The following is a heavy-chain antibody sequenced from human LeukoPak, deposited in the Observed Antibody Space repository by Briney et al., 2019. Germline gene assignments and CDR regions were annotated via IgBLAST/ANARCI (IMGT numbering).Heavy chain of an antibody. CDR1: GGSISSFY. D-gene: IGHD6-19*01. V-gene: IGHV4-59*01. CDR2: IYNRGTT. J-gene: IGHJ4*02. CDR3: ARAGSGWSFDY. Sequence: SETLSLTCTVSGGSISSFYWSWIRQPPGKGLEWIGYIYNRGTTNYNPSLKSRVTIAVDTSKNQFSLKLTSVTAADTAVYYCARAGSGWSFDYWGQGALVTVSS.